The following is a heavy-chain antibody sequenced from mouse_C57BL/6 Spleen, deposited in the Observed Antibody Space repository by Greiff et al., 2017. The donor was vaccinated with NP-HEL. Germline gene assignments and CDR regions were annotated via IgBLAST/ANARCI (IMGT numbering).Heavy chain of an antibody. D-gene: IGHD2-1*01. CDR2: ISSGSSTI. Sequence: EVMLVESGGGLVKPGGSLKLSCAASGLTFSDYGMHWVRQAPEKGLEWVAYISSGSSTIYYADTVKGRFTISRDNAKNTLFLQMTSLRSEDTAMYYCAKGNYSSWFAYWGQGTLVTVSA. V-gene: IGHV5-17*01. J-gene: IGHJ3*01. CDR1: GLTFSDYG. CDR3: AKGNYSSWFAY.